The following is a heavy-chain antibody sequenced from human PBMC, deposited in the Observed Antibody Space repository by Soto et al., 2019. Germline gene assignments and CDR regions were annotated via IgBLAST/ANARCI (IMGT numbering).Heavy chain of an antibody. D-gene: IGHD6-19*01. CDR3: ARGPAYIDGWRTFDL. V-gene: IGHV4-61*08. CDR1: EGSCGGAGDY. J-gene: IGHJ4*02. Sequence: SEMLSVTCTVSEGSCGGAGDYWSWIRQPLGKGPEWIGYTYYNGDTKYNPALRSRVTMSEDTSKNQFSLRLSSVTAADTAVYFCARGPAYIDGWRTFDLWGRGILVTVSS. CDR2: TYYNGDT.